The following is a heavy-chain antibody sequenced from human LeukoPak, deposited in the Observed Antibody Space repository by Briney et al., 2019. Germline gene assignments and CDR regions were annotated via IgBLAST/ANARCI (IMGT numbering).Heavy chain of an antibody. D-gene: IGHD1-14*01. J-gene: IGHJ4*02. CDR2: IGGSGGST. Sequence: GGSLRLSCAASGFTFSSYAMSWVRQAPGKGLEWVSAIGGSGGSTYYADSVKGRFTISRDNSKNTLYLQMNSLRAEDTAVYYCAKPRYPFRTTDFDYWGQGTLVTVSS. CDR3: AKPRYPFRTTDFDY. V-gene: IGHV3-23*01. CDR1: GFTFSSYA.